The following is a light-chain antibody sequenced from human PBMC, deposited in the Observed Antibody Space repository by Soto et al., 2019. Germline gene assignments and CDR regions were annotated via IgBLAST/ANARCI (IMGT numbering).Light chain of an antibody. V-gene: IGLV2-8*01. CDR2: EVT. CDR3: SSYAGSNNLI. J-gene: IGLJ2*01. Sequence: QSVLTQPPSASGSPGQSVTISCTGTSSDVGGYNYGSWYQQHPDKAPKLMIYEVTKRPSGVPDRFSGSKSGNTASLTVSGLQTEDEADYYCSSYAGSNNLIFGGGTKLPVL. CDR1: SSDVGGYNY.